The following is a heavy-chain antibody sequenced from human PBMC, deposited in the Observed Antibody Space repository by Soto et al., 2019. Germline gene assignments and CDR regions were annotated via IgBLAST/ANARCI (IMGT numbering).Heavy chain of an antibody. Sequence: SETLSLTCTVSGGSISSYYWSWIRQPPGKGLEWIGYIYFTGSTNYNPSLKSRVTISVDTSKNQFSLKLTSVTAADTAVYYCARAMTTVTTIDYWGQGTLVTVSS. D-gene: IGHD4-17*01. CDR1: GGSISSYY. J-gene: IGHJ4*02. CDR3: ARAMTTVTTIDY. V-gene: IGHV4-59*08. CDR2: IYFTGST.